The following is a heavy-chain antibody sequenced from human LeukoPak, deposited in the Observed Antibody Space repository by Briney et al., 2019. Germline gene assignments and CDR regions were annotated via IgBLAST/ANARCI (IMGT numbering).Heavy chain of an antibody. Sequence: PGGSLRLSCEASGFTFGSFAMYWVRQAPGKGLEWIAGIFGSGGSPHYADSVKGRFTISRDNSKNTVYLQINSLRAEDTAVYYCARGAAMAYYYYYYMDVWGKGTTVTVSS. CDR3: ARGAAMAYYYYYYMDV. CDR2: IFGSGGSP. D-gene: IGHD5-18*01. CDR1: GFTFGSFA. J-gene: IGHJ6*03. V-gene: IGHV3-23*01.